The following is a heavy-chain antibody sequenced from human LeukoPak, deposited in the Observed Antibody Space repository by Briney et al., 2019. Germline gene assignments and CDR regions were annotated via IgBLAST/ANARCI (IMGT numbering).Heavy chain of an antibody. V-gene: IGHV3-33*01. CDR2: VWYDGTNK. CDR1: GSPFNVYG. Sequence: GRSLRLSCAASGSPFNVYGMHWVRQAPGKGLEWVALVWYDGTNKYYADSVKGRFTISRDNSKNTLYLQMNSLRADDTAVYYCVRGPIENAFDVWGQGTMVTVSS. CDR3: VRGPIENAFDV. J-gene: IGHJ3*01. D-gene: IGHD5-24*01.